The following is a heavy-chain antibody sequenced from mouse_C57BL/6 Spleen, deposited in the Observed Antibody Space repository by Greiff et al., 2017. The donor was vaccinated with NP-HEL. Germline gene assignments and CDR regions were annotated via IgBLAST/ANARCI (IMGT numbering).Heavy chain of an antibody. CDR1: GYAFSSYW. CDR3: ARVWGYYGFDY. Sequence: VQLQQSGAELVKPGASVKISCKASGYAFSSYWMNWVKQRPGKGLEWIGKIYPGDGDTNYNGKFKGKATLTADKSSSTAYMQLSSLTSEDSAVYFCARVWGYYGFDYWGQGTTLTVSS. J-gene: IGHJ2*01. V-gene: IGHV1-80*01. D-gene: IGHD2-1*01. CDR2: IYPGDGDT.